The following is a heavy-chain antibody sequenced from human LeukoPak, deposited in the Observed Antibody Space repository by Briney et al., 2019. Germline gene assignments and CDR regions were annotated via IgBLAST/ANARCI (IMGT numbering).Heavy chain of an antibody. Sequence: GGSLSLSCAASGYTYSSYAMRGVRQAPAKGLEWVSAISGSGGSTYYADSVKGRFTISRDNSKNTLYLQMNSLRAEDTAVYYCAKYAGDGYYFDYWGQGTLVTVSS. CDR2: ISGSGGST. V-gene: IGHV3-23*01. J-gene: IGHJ4*02. CDR3: AKYAGDGYYFDY. CDR1: GYTYSSYA. D-gene: IGHD2-2*01.